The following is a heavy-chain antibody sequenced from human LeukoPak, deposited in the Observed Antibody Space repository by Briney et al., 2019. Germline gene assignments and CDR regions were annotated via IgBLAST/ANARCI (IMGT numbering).Heavy chain of an antibody. CDR3: ANLNTMVRGVPHDAFDI. J-gene: IGHJ3*02. CDR1: GFTFSSYA. Sequence: GGSLRLSCAASGFTFSSYAMSWVRQAPGKGLEWVSAISGSGGSTYYADSVKGRFTISRDNSKNTLYLQMNSLRAEDTAVYYCANLNTMVRGVPHDAFDIWGQGTMVTVSS. V-gene: IGHV3-23*01. CDR2: ISGSGGST. D-gene: IGHD3-10*01.